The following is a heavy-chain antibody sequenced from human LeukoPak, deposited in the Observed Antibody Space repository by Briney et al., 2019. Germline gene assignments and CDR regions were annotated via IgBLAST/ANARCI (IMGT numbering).Heavy chain of an antibody. V-gene: IGHV4-31*03. D-gene: IGHD2-15*01. Sequence: SETLSLTCTVSGGSISSGGYYWSWIRQHPGKGLEWIGYIYYSGSTYYNPSLKSRVTISVDTSKNQFSLKLSTVTAADTAVYYCARDSRHCSGGSCPLDIWGQGTMVTVSS. J-gene: IGHJ3*02. CDR1: GGSISSGGYY. CDR3: ARDSRHCSGGSCPLDI. CDR2: IYYSGST.